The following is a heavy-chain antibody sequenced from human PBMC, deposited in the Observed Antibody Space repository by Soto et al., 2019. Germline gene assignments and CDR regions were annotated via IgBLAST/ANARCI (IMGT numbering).Heavy chain of an antibody. V-gene: IGHV1-3*01. CDR1: GYSIINYI. CDR3: ARDVTLGY. J-gene: IGHJ4*02. D-gene: IGHD2-21*02. CDR2: MNVGNGDA. Sequence: QVQLVQSGAEVKEPGASVKVSCKASGYSIINYIMYWVRQAPGQRLEWVGWMNVGNGDAKYSQKLQGRVTLTRDTSASTVYMELNSLRSEDTAVYYCARDVTLGYWGQGAPVTVSS.